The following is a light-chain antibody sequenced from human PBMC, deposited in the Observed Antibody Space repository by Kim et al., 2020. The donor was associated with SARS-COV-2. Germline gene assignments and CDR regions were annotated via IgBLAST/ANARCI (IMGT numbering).Light chain of an antibody. Sequence: SYELTQPPSVSVAPGKTARITCGGNDIGSKSVHWYQQKPGQAPVLVIYYDSDRPSGIPERFSGSNSGNTATLTISRVEAGDEADYSCQVWDSSSDHPVFGGGTQLTVL. V-gene: IGLV3-21*04. CDR3: QVWDSSSDHPV. J-gene: IGLJ2*01. CDR1: DIGSKS. CDR2: YDS.